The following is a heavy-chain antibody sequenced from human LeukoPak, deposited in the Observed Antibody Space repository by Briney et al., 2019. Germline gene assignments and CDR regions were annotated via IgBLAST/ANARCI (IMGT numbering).Heavy chain of an antibody. CDR3: ARDLYSGYDSHGFDY. D-gene: IGHD5-12*01. CDR1: GGSISSYY. J-gene: IGHJ4*02. Sequence: PSETLSLTCTVSGGSISSYYWSWIRQPPGKGLEWIGYIYNSGSTNYNPSLKSRVTISVDTSKNQFSLKVTSVTAADTAVYYCARDLYSGYDSHGFDYWGQGTLVTVSS. CDR2: IYNSGST. V-gene: IGHV4-59*01.